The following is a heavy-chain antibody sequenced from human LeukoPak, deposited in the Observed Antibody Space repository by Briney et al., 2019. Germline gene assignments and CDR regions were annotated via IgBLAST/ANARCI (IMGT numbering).Heavy chain of an antibody. CDR1: GFTFSHFG. CDR3: VKVIYCNGDSCYGEYFQH. V-gene: IGHV3-30*02. CDR2: IRYDGTNR. J-gene: IGHJ1*01. D-gene: IGHD2-15*01. Sequence: GGSLRLSCAASGFTFSHFGMHWVRQAPGKGLEWVAFIRYDGTNRYYADLGKGRFTISRDNSKSTLYLQMNSLRAEDTAVYYCVKVIYCNGDSCYGEYFQHWGQGTLVTVSS.